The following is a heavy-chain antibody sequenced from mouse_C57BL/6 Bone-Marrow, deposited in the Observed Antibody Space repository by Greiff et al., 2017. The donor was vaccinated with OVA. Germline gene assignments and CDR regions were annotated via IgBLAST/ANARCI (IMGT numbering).Heavy chain of an antibody. CDR1: GYTFTSYW. V-gene: IGHV1-64*01. Sequence: QVQLQQPGAELVKPGASVKLSCKASGYTFTSYWMHWVKQRPGQGLEWIGMIHPNSGSTNYNEKFKSKATLTVDKSSSPAYMQLSSLTSEDSAVDDCAKGEGYKRAMDYWGQGTSVTVSS. J-gene: IGHJ4*01. CDR2: IHPNSGST. D-gene: IGHD2-2*01. CDR3: AKGEGYKRAMDY.